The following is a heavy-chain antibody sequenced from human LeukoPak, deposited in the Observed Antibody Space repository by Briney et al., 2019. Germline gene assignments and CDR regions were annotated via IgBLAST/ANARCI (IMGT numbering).Heavy chain of an antibody. CDR2: INPNSGGT. CDR1: RYTFTGYY. CDR3: ARVSLFFGVVPFDY. V-gene: IGHV1-2*02. D-gene: IGHD3-3*01. Sequence: VASVKVSCKASRYTFTGYYMHWVRQAPGQGLEWMGWINPNSGGTNYAQKFQGRVTMTRDTSISTAYMELSRLRSDDTAVYYCARVSLFFGVVPFDYWGQGTLVTVSS. J-gene: IGHJ4*02.